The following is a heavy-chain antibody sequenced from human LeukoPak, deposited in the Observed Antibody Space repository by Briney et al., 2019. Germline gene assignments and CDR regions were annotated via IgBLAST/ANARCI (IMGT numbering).Heavy chain of an antibody. D-gene: IGHD1-26*01. CDR2: ISSSSSTI. Sequence: GGSLRLSCAASGFTFSSYSMNWVRRAPGKGLEWVSYISSSSSTIYYADSVKGRFTISRDNAKNSLYLQMNSLRADDTALYYCAREVVGATSEFDFWGQGTLVTVSS. J-gene: IGHJ4*02. V-gene: IGHV3-48*04. CDR3: AREVVGATSEFDF. CDR1: GFTFSSYS.